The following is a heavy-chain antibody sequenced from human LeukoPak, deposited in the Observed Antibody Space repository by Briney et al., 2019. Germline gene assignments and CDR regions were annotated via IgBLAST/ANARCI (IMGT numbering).Heavy chain of an antibody. D-gene: IGHD6-13*01. CDR1: GYTFTSYG. Sequence: ASVKVSCKASGYTFTSYGISWVRQAPGQGLEWMGWISAYNGNTSYAQKLQGRVTMTTDTSTSTAYMELRSLRSDDTAVYYCAREKPKAATPGGYYYYGMDVWGQGTTVTVSS. CDR2: ISAYNGNT. V-gene: IGHV1-18*01. CDR3: AREKPKAATPGGYYYYGMDV. J-gene: IGHJ6*02.